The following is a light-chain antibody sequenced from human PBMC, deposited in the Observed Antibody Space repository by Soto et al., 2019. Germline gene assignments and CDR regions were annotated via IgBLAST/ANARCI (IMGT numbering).Light chain of an antibody. J-gene: IGKJ4*01. V-gene: IGKV3-11*01. CDR1: QSVSNS. CDR3: QQRSNWPLT. CDR2: DAS. Sequence: EILLSQSQVTKSLSPGERATLSCRASQSVSNSLVWFQQKPGQAPRLLIYDASNRATGIPARFSGSGSGTDFTLTISSLEPEDFVVYYCQQRSNWPLTFGGGTKVAI.